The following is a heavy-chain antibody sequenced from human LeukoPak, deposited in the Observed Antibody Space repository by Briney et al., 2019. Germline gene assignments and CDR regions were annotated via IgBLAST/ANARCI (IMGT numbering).Heavy chain of an antibody. CDR2: IYYSGST. CDR1: GGPISSSSYY. CDR3: ARQSYSSGWYGDY. D-gene: IGHD6-19*01. V-gene: IGHV4-39*01. Sequence: SETLSLTCTVSGGPISSSSYYWGWIRQPPGKGLEWIGSIYYSGSTYYNPSLKSRVTIPVDTSKNQFSLKLSSVTAADTAVYYCARQSYSSGWYGDYWGQGTLVTVSS. J-gene: IGHJ4*02.